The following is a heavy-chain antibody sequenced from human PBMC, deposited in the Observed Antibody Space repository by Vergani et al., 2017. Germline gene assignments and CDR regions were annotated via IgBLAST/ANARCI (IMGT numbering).Heavy chain of an antibody. J-gene: IGHJ4*02. CDR2: IYYSGST. V-gene: IGHV4-39*07. Sequence: QLQLQESGPGLVKPSETLSLTCTVSGGSISSSSYYWGWIRQPPGKGLEWIGSIYYSGSTYYNPSLKSRVTISVDTSKNQFSLKLSSGTAADTAVYYCAREKVWGGHFDYWGQGTLVTVSS. D-gene: IGHD3-3*01. CDR3: AREKVWGGHFDY. CDR1: GGSISSSSYY.